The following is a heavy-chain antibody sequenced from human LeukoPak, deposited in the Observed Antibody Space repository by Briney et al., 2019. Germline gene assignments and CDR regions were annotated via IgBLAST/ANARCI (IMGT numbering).Heavy chain of an antibody. Sequence: GGSLRLSCAASGFTFSTYGMHWVRQAPGKGLEWVAFIRYDGSNKYYADSVKGRFTISRDNSKNTLYLQMNSLRAEDTAVYYCAGGGGANISPSNWFDPWGQGTLVTVSS. J-gene: IGHJ5*02. CDR1: GFTFSTYG. D-gene: IGHD3-16*01. CDR3: AGGGGANISPSNWFDP. CDR2: IRYDGSNK. V-gene: IGHV3-30*02.